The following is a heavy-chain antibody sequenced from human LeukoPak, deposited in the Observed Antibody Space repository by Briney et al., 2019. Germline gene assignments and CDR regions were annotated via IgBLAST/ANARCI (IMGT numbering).Heavy chain of an antibody. CDR1: GFTFCGYG. Sequence: GGSLRLSFAATGFTFCGYGMHWVRQAPGQGLEWVAVISRDGSNKYYADSVKGRFTISRDNSKNTLYLQMNSLRAEDTAVYYCAREFGVVFLDYWGQGTLVTVSS. J-gene: IGHJ4*02. D-gene: IGHD2-21*01. CDR3: AREFGVVFLDY. V-gene: IGHV3-30-3*01. CDR2: ISRDGSNK.